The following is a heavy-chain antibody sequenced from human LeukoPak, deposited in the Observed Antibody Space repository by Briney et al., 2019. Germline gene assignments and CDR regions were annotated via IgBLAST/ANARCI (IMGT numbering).Heavy chain of an antibody. CDR1: GASVSSGSYY. Sequence: SETLSLTCTVSGASVSSGSYYWSWIRQPPGKGLEWIGYIYYSGSTNYNPSLKSRVTISVDTSKNQFSLKLSSVTAADTAVYYCARGYYDSSGYTSPLVDYWGQGTLVTVSS. J-gene: IGHJ4*02. V-gene: IGHV4-61*01. CDR3: ARGYYDSSGYTSPLVDY. D-gene: IGHD3-22*01. CDR2: IYYSGST.